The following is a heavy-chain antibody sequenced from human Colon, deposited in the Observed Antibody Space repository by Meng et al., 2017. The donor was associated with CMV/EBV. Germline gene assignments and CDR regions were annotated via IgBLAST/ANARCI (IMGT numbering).Heavy chain of an antibody. V-gene: IGHV3-21*01. Sequence: GESLKISCAASGFTFSSYSMNWVRQAPGKGLEWVSSISSSSSYIYYADSLKGRFTISRDNAKNSLYLQMNSLRAEDTAVYYCARDGSIVGAHWGQGTLVTVSS. CDR2: ISSSSSYI. CDR3: ARDGSIVGAH. D-gene: IGHD1-26*01. CDR1: GFTFSSYS. J-gene: IGHJ4*02.